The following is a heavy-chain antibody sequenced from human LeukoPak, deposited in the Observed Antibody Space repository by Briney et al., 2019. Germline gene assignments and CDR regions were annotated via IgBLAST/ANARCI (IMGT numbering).Heavy chain of an antibody. CDR3: AKSTYYDILTDWFDP. D-gene: IGHD3-9*01. CDR1: GFTVSSNY. V-gene: IGHV3-53*01. Sequence: PGGSLRLSCAASGFTVSSNYMSWVRQAPGKGLEWVSLIYSDGTTYYTDSVKGRFTISRDNSKNTLYLQMNSLRAEDTAVYYCAKSTYYDILTDWFDPWGQGTLVTVSS. J-gene: IGHJ5*02. CDR2: IYSDGTT.